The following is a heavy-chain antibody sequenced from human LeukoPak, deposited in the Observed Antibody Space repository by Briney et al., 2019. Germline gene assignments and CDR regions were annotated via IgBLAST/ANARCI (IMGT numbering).Heavy chain of an antibody. CDR2: ISAYNGNT. J-gene: IGHJ3*02. V-gene: IGHV1-18*01. Sequence: VASVKVSCKASSFIFNNYGISWVRQAPGQGLEWMGWISAYNGNTNYAQKLQGRVTMTTDTSTSTAYMELRSLRSDDTAVYYCAREEGDGYSNGAFDIWGQGTMVTVSS. CDR3: AREEGDGYSNGAFDI. CDR1: SFIFNNYG. D-gene: IGHD3-22*01.